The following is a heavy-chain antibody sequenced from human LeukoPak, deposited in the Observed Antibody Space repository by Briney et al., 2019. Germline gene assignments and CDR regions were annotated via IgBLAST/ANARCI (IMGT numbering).Heavy chain of an antibody. CDR1: GYTFTGYY. CDR3: ARGVAAAGTNYYYMDV. Sequence: ASVKVSCKASGYTFTGYYMHWVRQAPGQGLEWMGWINPNSGGTNYAQKFQGRVTMTRDTSISTAYMELSRLRSDDTAVYYCARGVAAAGTNYYYMDVWGKGTTVTVSS. V-gene: IGHV1-2*02. J-gene: IGHJ6*03. D-gene: IGHD6-13*01. CDR2: INPNSGGT.